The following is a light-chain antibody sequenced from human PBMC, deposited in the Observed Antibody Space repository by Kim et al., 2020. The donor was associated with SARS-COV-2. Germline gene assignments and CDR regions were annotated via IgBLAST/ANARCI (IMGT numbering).Light chain of an antibody. J-gene: IGKJ2*01. Sequence: IHMTQTPSTLSASVGDSVTITCRASQSISDWLAWYQQKPGKAPNLLIYKASTLESGVPSRFSGIGSGTEFSLTISSLQPDDFATDYCQRYNSYPYTFGRGTKLEI. CDR2: KAS. CDR3: QRYNSYPYT. CDR1: QSISDW. V-gene: IGKV1-5*03.